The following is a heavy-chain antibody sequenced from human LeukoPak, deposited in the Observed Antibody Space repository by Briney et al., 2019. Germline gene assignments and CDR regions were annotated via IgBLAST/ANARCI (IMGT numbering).Heavy chain of an antibody. V-gene: IGHV1-46*01. CDR1: GYTFTTYY. CDR3: ARAGIVDAFDI. J-gene: IGHJ3*02. Sequence: ASVKVSCKASGYTFTTYYMHWVRQAPGQGLEWMGIIDPSGGSTSYAQKFQGRVTMTRDTSTSTVYMELSSLRSDDTAVYYCARAGIVDAFDIWGQGTMVTVSS. CDR2: IDPSGGST. D-gene: IGHD3-22*01.